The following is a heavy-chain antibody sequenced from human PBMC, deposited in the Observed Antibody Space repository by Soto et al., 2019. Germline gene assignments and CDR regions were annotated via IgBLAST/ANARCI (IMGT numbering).Heavy chain of an antibody. D-gene: IGHD6-19*01. V-gene: IGHV1-2*02. Sequence: QVQLVQSGAEVRKPGASVKVSCKASGYPYTNSYMHWVRQAPGQGLEWMGWIHPNTGGTNYAQKLQGRVTRTEDTSVSTVYMVLNRLTSDDTAIYFCASDFRTRGWFRQAGNFAMDVWGQGTTVTVS. CDR1: GYPYTNSY. J-gene: IGHJ6*02. CDR3: ASDFRTRGWFRQAGNFAMDV. CDR2: IHPNTGGT.